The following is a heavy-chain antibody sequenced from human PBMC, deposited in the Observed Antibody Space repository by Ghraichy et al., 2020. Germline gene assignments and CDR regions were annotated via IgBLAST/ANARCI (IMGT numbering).Heavy chain of an antibody. CDR2: ISSDGSST. CDR1: GFTFSTYW. J-gene: IGHJ4*02. CDR3: ARDYYASSGYWPDY. Sequence: GGSLRLSCAASGFTFSTYWMRWVRQAPGKGLVWVSRISSDGSSTTYADSVKGRFTISRDNAKNTLYLQMNSLRAEDTAVYYCARDYYASSGYWPDYWGQGTLVTVSS. D-gene: IGHD3-22*01. V-gene: IGHV3-74*01.